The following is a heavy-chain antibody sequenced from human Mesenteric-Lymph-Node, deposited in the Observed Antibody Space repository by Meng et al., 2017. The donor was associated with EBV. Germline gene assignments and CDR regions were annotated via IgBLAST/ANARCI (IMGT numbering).Heavy chain of an antibody. J-gene: IGHJ5*02. CDR1: GYIFTSYD. Sequence: QVQLVQSGAEVKKPGASVKVSCKASGYIFTSYDINWVRQATGQGLEWMGWMNPNSGSAGYAQKFQGRVTMTRDISTSIAYMEVSNLRSEDTAVYYCARDSNYAWFDPWGQGRLVTVSS. CDR2: MNPNSGSA. V-gene: IGHV1-8*01. D-gene: IGHD4-11*01. CDR3: ARDSNYAWFDP.